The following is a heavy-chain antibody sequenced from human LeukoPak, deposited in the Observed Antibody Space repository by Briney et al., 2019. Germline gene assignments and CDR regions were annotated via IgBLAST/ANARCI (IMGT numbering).Heavy chain of an antibody. J-gene: IGHJ4*02. D-gene: IGHD3-3*01. Sequence: SETLSLTCTVSGGSISSSSYYWGWIRQPPGKGLEWIGSIYYSGSTYYNPSLKSRVTISVDTSKNQFSLKLSSVTAADTAVYYCARGYLWSGYLIWGQGTLVTVSS. CDR1: GGSISSSSYY. CDR3: ARGYLWSGYLI. CDR2: IYYSGST. V-gene: IGHV4-39*07.